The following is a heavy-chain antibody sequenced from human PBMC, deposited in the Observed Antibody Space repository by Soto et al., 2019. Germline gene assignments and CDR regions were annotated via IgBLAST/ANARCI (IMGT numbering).Heavy chain of an antibody. CDR3: ARNGESGWSRYYYYYYGMDV. CDR2: INHSGST. V-gene: IGHV4-34*01. D-gene: IGHD6-19*01. J-gene: IGHJ6*02. CDR1: GGSFSGYY. Sequence: PSETLSLTCAVYGGSFSGYYWSWIRQPPGKGLEWIGEINHSGSTNYNPSLKSRVTISVDTSKNQFSLKLSSVTAADTAVYYCARNGESGWSRYYYYYYGMDVWGQGTTVTVSS.